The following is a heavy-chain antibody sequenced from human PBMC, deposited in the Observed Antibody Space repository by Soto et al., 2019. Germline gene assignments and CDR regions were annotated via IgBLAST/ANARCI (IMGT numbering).Heavy chain of an antibody. Sequence: PSETLSLTCTVSCASISGFYWSWIRKSAGKGLEWIGRIYATGTTDYNPSLKSRVMMSVDTSKKQFSLKLRSVTAADTAVYYCVRAGTKNLRDWFYHWGQG. V-gene: IGHV4-4*07. CDR3: VRAGTKNLRDWFYH. CDR1: CASISGFY. J-gene: IGHJ5*02. CDR2: IYATGTT. D-gene: IGHD1-1*01.